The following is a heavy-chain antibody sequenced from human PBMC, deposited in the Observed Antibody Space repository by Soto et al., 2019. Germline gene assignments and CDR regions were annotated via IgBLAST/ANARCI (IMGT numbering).Heavy chain of an antibody. D-gene: IGHD6-13*01. CDR2: IWYDGSNK. V-gene: IGHV3-33*01. CDR3: AREQQLVYYYYGMDV. Sequence: PGGSLRLSCAASGFTFSSCGMHWVRQAPGKGLEWVAVIWYDGSNKYYADSVKGRFTISRDNSKNTLYLQMNSLRAEDTAVYYCAREQQLVYYYYGMDVWGQGTTVTVSS. CDR1: GFTFSSCG. J-gene: IGHJ6*02.